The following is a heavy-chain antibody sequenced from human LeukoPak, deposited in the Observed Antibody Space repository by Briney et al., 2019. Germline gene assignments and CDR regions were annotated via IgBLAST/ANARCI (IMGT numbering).Heavy chain of an antibody. CDR2: FHHSGTT. J-gene: IGHJ4*02. D-gene: IGHD5-18*01. CDR1: GYSISSVSY. CDR3: ARVKLSHGYSYGYNPYYFDY. V-gene: IGHV4-38-2*02. Sequence: SETLSLTCTVSGYSISSVSYWGWMRQPPGKGVEWIGSFHHSGTTYYSPSLKSRVTISVDMSKNHFSLKVASVTAADTAVYYCARVKLSHGYSYGYNPYYFDYWGQGTLVTVSS.